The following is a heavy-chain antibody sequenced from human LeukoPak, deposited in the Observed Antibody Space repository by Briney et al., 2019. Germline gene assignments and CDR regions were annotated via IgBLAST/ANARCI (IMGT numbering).Heavy chain of an antibody. CDR3: AITIVSSGWFVSYYGMDV. CDR1: GGSISSYH. J-gene: IGHJ6*02. D-gene: IGHD6-19*01. CDR2: IYTSGST. V-gene: IGHV4-4*07. Sequence: SETLSLTCTVSGGSISSYHWSWIRQPAGKGLEWIGRIYTSGSTNYNPSLKSRVTMSVDTSKNQFSLKLSSVTAADTAVYYCAITIVSSGWFVSYYGMDVWGQGTTVTVSS.